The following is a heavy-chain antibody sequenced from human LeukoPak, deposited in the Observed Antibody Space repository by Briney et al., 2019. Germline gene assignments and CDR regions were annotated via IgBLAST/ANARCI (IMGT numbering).Heavy chain of an antibody. J-gene: IGHJ1*01. D-gene: IGHD2-2*02. CDR2: FDPEDGET. Sequence: ASVKVSCKVSGYTLTELSMHWVRQAPGKGLEWMGGFDPEDGETIYAQKFQGRVTMTEDTSTDTAYMELSSLRSEDTAVYYCATVSLYCSSTSCYSRYFQHWGQGTLVTVSS. V-gene: IGHV1-24*01. CDR1: GYTLTELS. CDR3: ATVSLYCSSTSCYSRYFQH.